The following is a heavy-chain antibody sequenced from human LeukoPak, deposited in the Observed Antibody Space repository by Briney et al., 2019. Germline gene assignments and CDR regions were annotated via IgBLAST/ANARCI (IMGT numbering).Heavy chain of an antibody. CDR2: ISGSGGNT. D-gene: IGHD3-3*01. V-gene: IGHV3-23*01. CDR1: GFTFSSYP. Sequence: GGSLRLSCAASGFTFSSYPMSWVRQAPGKGLELVSAISGSGGNTYYADSVQGRFTISRDNSKNTLYLQMNSLRAEDTAVYYCAKESVFASYYGMDVWGQGTTVTVSS. J-gene: IGHJ6*02. CDR3: AKESVFASYYGMDV.